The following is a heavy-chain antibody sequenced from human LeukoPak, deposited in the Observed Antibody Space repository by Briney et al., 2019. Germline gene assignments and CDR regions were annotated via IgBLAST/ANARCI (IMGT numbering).Heavy chain of an antibody. CDR3: ARDKDDDPGLDY. CDR2: INGGNGNT. D-gene: IGHD1-1*01. J-gene: IGHJ4*02. CDR1: GYTFRMYK. V-gene: IGHV1-3*01. Sequence: ASVKVSCKASGYTFRMYKMHWVRQAPGQRLEWMGWINGGNGNTKYSQKFRDRVTITRDTSASTAYMDLSSLRSEDTAVYYCARDKDDDPGLDYWGQGTLVTVSS.